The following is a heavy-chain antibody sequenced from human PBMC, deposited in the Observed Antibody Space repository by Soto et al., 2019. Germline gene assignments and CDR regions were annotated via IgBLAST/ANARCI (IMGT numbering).Heavy chain of an antibody. Sequence: PGQSLKISCKGSGCSFTSYWIGWVRQMPGKGLEWMGIIYPGDSDTRYSPSFQGQVTISADKSISTAYLQWSSLRASDTAMYYCARQQGSYGLVDAFDIWGQGTMVTVSS. CDR3: ARQQGSYGLVDAFDI. J-gene: IGHJ3*02. CDR2: IYPGDSDT. CDR1: GCSFTSYW. D-gene: IGHD5-18*01. V-gene: IGHV5-51*01.